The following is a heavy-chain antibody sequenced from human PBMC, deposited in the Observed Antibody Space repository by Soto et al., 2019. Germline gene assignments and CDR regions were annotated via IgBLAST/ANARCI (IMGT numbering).Heavy chain of an antibody. D-gene: IGHD3-9*01. Sequence: GGSLRLSCAGSGFTPTTTPLSWVRQPPGKGLEWVTTISGTASRTYYVDSVKGRFFISRDNSKNTVTLQMNNLTVDDTAVYYCATSFRYFDNWGQGTRVTSPQ. CDR1: GFTPTTTP. CDR3: ATSFRYFDN. V-gene: IGHV3-23*01. CDR2: ISGTASRT. J-gene: IGHJ4*02.